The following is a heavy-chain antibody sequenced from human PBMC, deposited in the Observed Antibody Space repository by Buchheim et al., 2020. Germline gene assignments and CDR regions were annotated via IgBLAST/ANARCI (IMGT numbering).Heavy chain of an antibody. CDR1: GFTFSSYA. D-gene: IGHD3-22*01. V-gene: IGHV3-30*04. Sequence: QVQLVESGGGVVQPGRSLRLSCAASGFTFSSYAMHWVRQAPGKGLEWVAVISYDGSNKYSADSVKGRFTISIDTSKNTLSLQMNSLRAEDTAVYYCARGQSYYDSSSYYYRNYGMDVWGQRTT. CDR3: ARGQSYYDSSSYYYRNYGMDV. CDR2: ISYDGSNK. J-gene: IGHJ6*02.